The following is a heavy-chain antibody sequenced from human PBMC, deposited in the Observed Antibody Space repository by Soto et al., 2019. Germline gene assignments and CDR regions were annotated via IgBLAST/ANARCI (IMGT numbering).Heavy chain of an antibody. D-gene: IGHD5-18*01. Sequence: GGSLRLSCVASGFSFSRFWLHWVRRAPGRGLVWVSRITVHGAITTYAASVRGRFTISRDNAKSKVYLQMDSLRAEDTAVYYCATLNSFGSDYWGQGTPVTVSS. CDR3: ATLNSFGSDY. CDR1: GFSFSRFW. J-gene: IGHJ4*02. CDR2: ITVHGAIT. V-gene: IGHV3-74*01.